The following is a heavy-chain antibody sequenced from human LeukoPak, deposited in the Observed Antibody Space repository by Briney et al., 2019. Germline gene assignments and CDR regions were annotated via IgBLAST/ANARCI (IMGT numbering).Heavy chain of an antibody. V-gene: IGHV3-33*01. CDR1: GFTFSSYG. Sequence: HTGRSLRLSCAASGFTFSSYGMHWVRQAPGKGLEWVAVIWYDGSNKYYADSVKGRFTISRDNSKNTLYLQMNSLRAEDTAVYYCAREAIYYDSSGYYPNWFDPWGQGTLVTVSS. D-gene: IGHD3-22*01. CDR2: IWYDGSNK. J-gene: IGHJ5*02. CDR3: AREAIYYDSSGYYPNWFDP.